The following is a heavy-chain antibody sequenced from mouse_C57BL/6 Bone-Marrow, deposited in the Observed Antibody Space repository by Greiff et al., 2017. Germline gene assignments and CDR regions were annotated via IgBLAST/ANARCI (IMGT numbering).Heavy chain of an antibody. CDR1: GYTFTSYT. J-gene: IGHJ4*01. D-gene: IGHD1-1*01. CDR3: ARSSQISYYYGSDYYAIDY. Sequence: QVQLKESGAELARPGASVKMSCKASGYTFTSYTMHWVKQRPGQGLEWIGYINPSSGYTKYNQKFKDKATLTADKSSSTAYMQLSSLTSEDSAVYYCARSSQISYYYGSDYYAIDYWGQGTSVTVSS. V-gene: IGHV1-4*01. CDR2: INPSSGYT.